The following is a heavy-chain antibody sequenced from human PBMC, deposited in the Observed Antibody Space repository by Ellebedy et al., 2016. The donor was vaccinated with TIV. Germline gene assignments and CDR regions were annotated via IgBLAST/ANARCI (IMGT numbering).Heavy chain of an antibody. D-gene: IGHD4-11*01. CDR3: ARGSQESNSGMDV. J-gene: IGHJ6*02. Sequence: GESLKISCAASGFTFSSYWMHWVRQAPGKGLVWVSRIKGDGSITDYADSAKGRFTISRDNAKNTLYLQMNSLRAEDTAVYYCARGSQESNSGMDVWGQGTTVTVSS. CDR1: GFTFSSYW. V-gene: IGHV3-74*01. CDR2: IKGDGSIT.